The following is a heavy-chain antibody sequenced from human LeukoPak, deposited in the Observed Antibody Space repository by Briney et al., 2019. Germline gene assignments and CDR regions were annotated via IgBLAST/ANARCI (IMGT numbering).Heavy chain of an antibody. CDR2: INHSGST. V-gene: IGHV4-34*01. J-gene: IGHJ5*02. CDR1: GGSFSGYY. D-gene: IGHD3-10*01. CDR3: ARDALITMVRGVILDNWFDP. Sequence: PSETLSLTCAVYGGSFSGYYWSWIRQPPGKGLEWIGEINHSGSTNYNPSLKSRVTISVDTSKNQFSLKLSSVTAADTAVYYCARDALITMVRGVILDNWFDPWGQGTLVTVSS.